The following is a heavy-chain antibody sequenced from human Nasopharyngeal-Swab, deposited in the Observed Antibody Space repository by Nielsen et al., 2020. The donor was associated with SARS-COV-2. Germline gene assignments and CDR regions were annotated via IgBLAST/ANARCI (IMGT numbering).Heavy chain of an antibody. D-gene: IGHD1-1*01. CDR2: INPNSGGT. CDR3: ARESGTTDPSSNWFDP. CDR1: GYTFTGYY. J-gene: IGHJ5*02. V-gene: IGHV1-2*06. Sequence: ASVKVSCKASGYTFTGYYMHWVRQAPGQGLEWMGRINPNSGGTNYVQKFQGRVTMTRDTSISTAYMELSRLRSDDTAVYYCARESGTTDPSSNWFDPWGQGTLVTVSS.